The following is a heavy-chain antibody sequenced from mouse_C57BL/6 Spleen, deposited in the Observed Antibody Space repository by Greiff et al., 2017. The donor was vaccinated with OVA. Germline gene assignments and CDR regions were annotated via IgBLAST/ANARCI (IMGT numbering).Heavy chain of an antibody. D-gene: IGHD2-2*01. J-gene: IGHJ2*01. Sequence: EVQPPESGPGLAKPSQTLSLICSVTGYPITSVYCDLIRKFPWNKPEYMWYISYSGSTYYNPSFKSRISITRDTSKNQYYLQLNSVTTEDTATYYCARSKHMVTTVDYWGQGTTLTVSS. CDR3: ARSKHMVTTVDY. CDR1: GYPITSVY. V-gene: IGHV3-8*01. CDR2: ISYSGST.